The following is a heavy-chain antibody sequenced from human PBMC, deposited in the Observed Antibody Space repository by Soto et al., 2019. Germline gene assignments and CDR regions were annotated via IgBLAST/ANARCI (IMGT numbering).Heavy chain of an antibody. Sequence: GGSLRLSCAASGFTFSSYDMHWVRQATGKGLEWVSSISSSSSYIYYADSVKGRFTISRDNAKNSLYLQMNSLRAEDTAVYYCASSQIVATMDVWGKGTTVTVSS. CDR1: GFTFSSYD. CDR2: ISSSSSYI. V-gene: IGHV3-21*01. J-gene: IGHJ6*03. CDR3: ASSQIVATMDV. D-gene: IGHD5-12*01.